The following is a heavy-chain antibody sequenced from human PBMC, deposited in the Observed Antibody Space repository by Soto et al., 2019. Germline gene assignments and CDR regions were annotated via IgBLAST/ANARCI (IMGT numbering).Heavy chain of an antibody. Sequence: LRLSFAASGFTFSSYGMHWVRQAPGKGLEWVAVISYDGSNKYYADSVKGRFTISRDNSKNTLYLQMNSLRAEDTAVYYCAKDPGHRWFYYYYGMDVWGQGTTVTVSS. CDR2: ISYDGSNK. D-gene: IGHD2-15*01. V-gene: IGHV3-30*18. CDR3: AKDPGHRWFYYYYGMDV. J-gene: IGHJ6*02. CDR1: GFTFSSYG.